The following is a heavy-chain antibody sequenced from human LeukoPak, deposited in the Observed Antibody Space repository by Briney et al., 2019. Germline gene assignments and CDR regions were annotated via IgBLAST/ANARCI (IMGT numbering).Heavy chain of an antibody. V-gene: IGHV3-30*18. D-gene: IGHD5-18*01. Sequence: GGSLRLSCAASGFTFSSYGMHWVRQAPGKGLEWVAVISYDGSNKYYADSVKGRFTISRDNSKNTLYLQMNSLRAEDTAVYYCAKDIRGYNYGSTDYWGQGTLVTVSS. CDR3: AKDIRGYNYGSTDY. CDR2: ISYDGSNK. CDR1: GFTFSSYG. J-gene: IGHJ4*02.